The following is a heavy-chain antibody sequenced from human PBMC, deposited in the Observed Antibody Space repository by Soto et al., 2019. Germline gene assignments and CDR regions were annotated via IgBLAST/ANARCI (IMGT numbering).Heavy chain of an antibody. D-gene: IGHD3-16*01. J-gene: IGHJ4*02. CDR2: MSYDGNKK. CDR1: GFTFKTYV. Sequence: HPGGSLRLCCAASGFTFKTYVMHWVRQDPGKGLEWVAVMSYDGNKKYYADSVKGRFTISRDNSKGTLFLQMNSLRTEDTAVYYCAKEVGKSYACFDQWGQGSLVTVSS. CDR3: AKEVGKSYACFDQ. V-gene: IGHV3-30*04.